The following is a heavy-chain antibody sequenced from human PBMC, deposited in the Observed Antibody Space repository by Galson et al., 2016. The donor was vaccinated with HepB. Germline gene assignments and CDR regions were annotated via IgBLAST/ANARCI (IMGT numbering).Heavy chain of an antibody. J-gene: IGHJ3*01. Sequence: QSGAEVKKPGDSLKISCKVSGYWFSNYWIGWVRQMSGKGLEWMGVIYPGDSDTKYSPSFEGQVTISADQSISTAYLQWSSLKASDTAIYYCVRQDTNYYDVLTGYSTAQGGAFDVWGRGTVVSVSS. CDR3: VRQDTNYYDVLTGYSTAQGGAFDV. V-gene: IGHV5-51*01. CDR2: IYPGDSDT. CDR1: GYWFSNYW. D-gene: IGHD3-9*01.